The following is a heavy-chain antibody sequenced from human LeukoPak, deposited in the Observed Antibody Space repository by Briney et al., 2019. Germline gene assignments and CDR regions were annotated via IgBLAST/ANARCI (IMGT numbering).Heavy chain of an antibody. Sequence: GESLKISCKGSGYSFNNYWIGWVRQMPGKGLEWMGIIYSGDSDTRYSPSFQGQVTISADKSISTAYLQWSSLKASDTAMYYCATPYSSGWYGYWGQGTLATVSS. CDR2: IYSGDSDT. V-gene: IGHV5-51*01. CDR1: GYSFNNYW. CDR3: ATPYSSGWYGY. D-gene: IGHD6-19*01. J-gene: IGHJ4*02.